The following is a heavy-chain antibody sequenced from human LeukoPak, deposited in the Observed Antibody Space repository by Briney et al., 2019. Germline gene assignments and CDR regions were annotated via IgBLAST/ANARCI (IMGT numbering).Heavy chain of an antibody. V-gene: IGHV1-18*01. CDR2: ISVYNGNT. J-gene: IGHJ5*02. CDR1: GYIFTSYG. Sequence: ASVKVSCKASGYIFTSYGISWVRQAPGQGLEWMGWISVYNGNTNYPQRLQGRVTMNTDTSTITAYMELRSLRSDDTAVYYCARDINGYYYDSHGYYPTDLWGQGTLVTVSS. D-gene: IGHD3-22*01. CDR3: ARDINGYYYDSHGYYPTDL.